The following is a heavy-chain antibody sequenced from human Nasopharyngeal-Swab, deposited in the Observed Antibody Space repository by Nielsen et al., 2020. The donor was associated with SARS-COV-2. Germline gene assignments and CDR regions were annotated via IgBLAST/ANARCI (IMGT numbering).Heavy chain of an antibody. Sequence: GGSLRLSCAASGFTLSSYAMSWVRQAPGKGLEWVSVIYSGGSSTYYADSVKGRFTISRDNSKNTLYLQMNSLRAEDTAVYYCAKDQGSYYDYWGQGTLVTVSS. D-gene: IGHD1-26*01. CDR2: IYSGGSST. CDR1: GFTLSSYA. CDR3: AKDQGSYYDY. J-gene: IGHJ4*02. V-gene: IGHV3-23*03.